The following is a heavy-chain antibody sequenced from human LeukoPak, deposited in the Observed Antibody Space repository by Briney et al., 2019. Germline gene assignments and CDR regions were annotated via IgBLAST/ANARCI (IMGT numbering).Heavy chain of an antibody. V-gene: IGHV3-30*18. J-gene: IGHJ4*02. CDR3: AKVPHLDYDYVWGSYRVDY. D-gene: IGHD3-16*02. CDR2: ISYDGSNK. CDR1: GFTFSSYG. Sequence: QPGGSLRLSCAAPGFTFSSYGMHWVRQAPGKGLEWVAVISYDGSNKYYADSVKGRFTISRDNSKNTLYLQMNSLRAEDTAVYYCAKVPHLDYDYVWGSYRVDYWGQGTLVTVSS.